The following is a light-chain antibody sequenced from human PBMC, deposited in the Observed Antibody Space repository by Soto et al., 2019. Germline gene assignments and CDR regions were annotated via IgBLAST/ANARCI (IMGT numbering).Light chain of an antibody. V-gene: IGLV1-40*01. CDR3: QCYDDSLSVHYV. Sequence: QAVVTQPPSVSGAPGQRVTISCTGSSSNIGSTYDVQWYQQLPGTAPKLLIHGNTNRPSGVPDRFSGSKSGTSASLAITGLQAEDEADYYCQCYDDSLSVHYVFGTGTKLTVL. J-gene: IGLJ1*01. CDR2: GNT. CDR1: SSNIGSTYD.